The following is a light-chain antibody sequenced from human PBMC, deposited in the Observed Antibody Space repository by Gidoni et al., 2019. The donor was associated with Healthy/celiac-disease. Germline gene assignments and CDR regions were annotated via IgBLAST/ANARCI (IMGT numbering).Light chain of an antibody. Sequence: EIVLPQPPGTLSLSPGERATLSCRASQSVSSSYLAWYQQKPGQAPRLLIYGASSRATGIPDRFSGSGAGTDFTLTISRLEPEDFAVYYCQQYGSSPPYTFGQETKLEIK. CDR3: QQYGSSPPYT. CDR1: QSVSSSY. V-gene: IGKV3-20*01. CDR2: GAS. J-gene: IGKJ2*01.